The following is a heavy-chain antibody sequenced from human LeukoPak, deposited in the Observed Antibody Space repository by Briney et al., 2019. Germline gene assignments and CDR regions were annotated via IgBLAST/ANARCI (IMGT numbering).Heavy chain of an antibody. D-gene: IGHD3-9*01. CDR1: GFTFSSYA. CDR3: AKGSLSTNPKKLRYFDWLFHYYFDY. Sequence: GGSLRLSCAASGFTFSSYAMSWVRQAPGKGLEWVSAISGSGGSTYYADSVKGRFTISRDNSKNTLYPQMNSLRAEDTAVYYCAKGSLSTNPKKLRYFDWLFHYYFDYWGQGTLVTVSS. CDR2: ISGSGGST. J-gene: IGHJ4*02. V-gene: IGHV3-23*01.